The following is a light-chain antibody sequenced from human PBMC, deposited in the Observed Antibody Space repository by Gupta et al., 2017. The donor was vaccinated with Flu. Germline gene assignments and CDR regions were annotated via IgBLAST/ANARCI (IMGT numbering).Light chain of an antibody. Sequence: DIQMTQSPSTLSASVGDTVTITCRASQTINNWLAWFQQRPGKAPKLLIYKASNLKSGVSSRFSGSKSGTEFTLTISGLQPDDFATYYCQQHLNYPLTFGGGTRIEI. CDR3: QQHLNYPLT. V-gene: IGKV1-5*03. CDR2: KAS. J-gene: IGKJ4*01. CDR1: QTINNW.